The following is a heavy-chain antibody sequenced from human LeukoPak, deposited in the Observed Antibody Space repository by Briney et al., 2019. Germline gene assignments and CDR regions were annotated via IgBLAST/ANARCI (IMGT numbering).Heavy chain of an antibody. CDR2: IYYSGST. V-gene: IGHV4-39*07. CDR1: GGSISGSSYY. Sequence: SETLSLTCTVSGGSISGSSYYWGWIRQPPGKGLEWIGSIYYSGSTYYNPSLKSRVTISVDTSKNQFSLKLSSVTAADTAVYYCAREGAAAPDYWGQGTLVTVSS. CDR3: AREGAAAPDY. D-gene: IGHD6-13*01. J-gene: IGHJ4*02.